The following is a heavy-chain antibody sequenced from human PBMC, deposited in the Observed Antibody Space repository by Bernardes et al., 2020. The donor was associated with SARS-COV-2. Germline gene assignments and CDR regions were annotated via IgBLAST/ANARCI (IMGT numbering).Heavy chain of an antibody. CDR3: TRGLELELITWFDY. Sequence: GGSLRLSCTASGFTFSSSAMHWVRKAPGKGPEWVAVISNDGSIKYYTDSVKGRFTISRDNSKNTLYLLMNSLRTDDTAVYYCTRGLELELITWFDYWGLGTLVTVSS. V-gene: IGHV3-30-3*01. CDR2: ISNDGSIK. D-gene: IGHD1-7*01. J-gene: IGHJ4*02. CDR1: GFTFSSSA.